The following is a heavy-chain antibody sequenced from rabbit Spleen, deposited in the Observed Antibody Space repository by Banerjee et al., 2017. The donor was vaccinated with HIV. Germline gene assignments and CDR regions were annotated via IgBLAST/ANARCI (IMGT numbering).Heavy chain of an antibody. D-gene: IGHD1-1*01. CDR1: GFSFSSSDY. CDR3: AREDVGGSVSL. J-gene: IGHJ4*01. CDR2: IAGSSSGFT. V-gene: IGHV1S40*01. Sequence: QSLEESGGGLVQPEGSLTLTCKASGFSFSSSDYICWVRQAPGKGLEWISCIAGSSSGFTYSATWATGRFTISKTSSTTVTLQMTSLTVADTATYFCAREDVGGSVSLWGPGTLVTVS.